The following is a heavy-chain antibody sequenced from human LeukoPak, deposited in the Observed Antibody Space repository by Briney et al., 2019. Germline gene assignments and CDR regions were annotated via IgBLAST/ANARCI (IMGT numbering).Heavy chain of an antibody. J-gene: IGHJ4*02. CDR3: ARFVFSSLRLDY. V-gene: IGHV3-11*01. CDR1: GFPSSDHY. D-gene: IGHD2-21*01. CDR2: ITSNGRIL. Sequence: PGGSLRLSCVASGFPSSDHYMSWIRQAPGKGLECVSYITSNGRILYESKSVKGRFTISRDNAKNSLYLQMDNLTAEDTAVYYCARFVFSSLRLDYWGQGILVTVSS.